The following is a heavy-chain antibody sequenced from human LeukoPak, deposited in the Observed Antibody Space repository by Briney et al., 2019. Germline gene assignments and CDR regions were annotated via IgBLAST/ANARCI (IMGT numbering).Heavy chain of an antibody. D-gene: IGHD3-9*01. J-gene: IGHJ4*02. V-gene: IGHV3-7*01. CDR1: GFTFSNNW. CDR3: AREGNFDWSLDY. CDR2: IKKDGSEK. Sequence: GGSLRLSCAASGFTFSNNWMSWVRQAPGKGLECVANIKKDGSEKYYINSVKGRFTISRDNAKNSLYLQMNSLRAEDTAVYYCAREGNFDWSLDYWGQGTLVTVSS.